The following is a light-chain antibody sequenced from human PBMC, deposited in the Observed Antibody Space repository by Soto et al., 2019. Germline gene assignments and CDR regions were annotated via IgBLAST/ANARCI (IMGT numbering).Light chain of an antibody. V-gene: IGKV1-5*01. CDR1: QSIDRW. Sequence: DVQLTQSPSTLSASVGDRVTITCRASQSIDRWLAWYQQKLGKAPELLIHDASSLESGVPSRFSGSGSGTEFTLTINSLQPDDLATYYCQQYNHYYSFGQGTKLEIK. CDR2: DAS. J-gene: IGKJ2*03. CDR3: QQYNHYYS.